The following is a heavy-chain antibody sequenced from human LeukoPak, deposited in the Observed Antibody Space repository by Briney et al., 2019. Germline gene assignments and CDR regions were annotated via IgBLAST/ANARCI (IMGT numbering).Heavy chain of an antibody. J-gene: IGHJ4*02. CDR1: GSSITSGYY. CDR2: VYRSTST. Sequence: SETLSLTCTVSGSSITSGYYWGWIRQPPGKGLEWIGTVYRSTSTYYNPSLESRVSISVDTSKNQFSLKLNSVTAADTAVYYCASDENNISWFYYWGQGTLVTVSS. CDR3: ASDENNISWFYY. D-gene: IGHD1-14*01. V-gene: IGHV4-38-2*02.